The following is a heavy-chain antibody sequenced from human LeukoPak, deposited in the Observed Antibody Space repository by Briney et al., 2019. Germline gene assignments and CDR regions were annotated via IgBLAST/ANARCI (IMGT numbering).Heavy chain of an antibody. CDR2: IGPGVGST. CDR3: AKDHSGVFDY. J-gene: IGHJ4*02. CDR1: GFTFSSYA. Sequence: GGSLRLSCAASGFTFSSYAMNWVRQAPGKGLEWVSSIGPGVGSTYYADFVKGRFTISRDNSRNTVYLQMNSLRAEDTAVYYCAKDHSGVFDYWGQGTLVTVSS. D-gene: IGHD7-27*01. V-gene: IGHV3-23*01.